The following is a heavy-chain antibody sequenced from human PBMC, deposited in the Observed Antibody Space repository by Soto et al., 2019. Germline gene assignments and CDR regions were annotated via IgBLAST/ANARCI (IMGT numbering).Heavy chain of an antibody. CDR3: ARSDIVVVPAAIPPPSVYNWFDP. V-gene: IGHV1-18*01. D-gene: IGHD2-2*02. CDR1: GYTFTSYG. J-gene: IGHJ5*02. Sequence: RASVKISCKASGYTFTSYGIRWVRQDPGQGLESMGWISAYNGNTNYAQKLQGRVTMTTDTSTSTAYMELRSLRSDDTAVYYCARSDIVVVPAAIPPPSVYNWFDPWGQGTLVTVSS. CDR2: ISAYNGNT.